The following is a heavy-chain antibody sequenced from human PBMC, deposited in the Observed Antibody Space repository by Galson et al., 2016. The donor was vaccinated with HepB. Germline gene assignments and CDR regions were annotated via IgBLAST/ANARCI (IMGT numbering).Heavy chain of an antibody. CDR1: GGTVRSYY. D-gene: IGHD3-10*01. CDR2: VYYSGST. J-gene: IGHJ5*02. CDR3: ARHGHGFRGNWLDP. V-gene: IGHV4-59*08. Sequence: SETLSLTCTVSGGTVRSYYWNWIRQPPRKGLEWIGNVYYSGSTNYNVSLRSRVIISVDTSNNEVSLRLASVTAADSAVYYCARHGHGFRGNWLDPWGQGTLVTVSS.